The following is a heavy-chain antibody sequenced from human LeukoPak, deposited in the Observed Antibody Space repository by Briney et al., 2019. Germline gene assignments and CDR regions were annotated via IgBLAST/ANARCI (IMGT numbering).Heavy chain of an antibody. V-gene: IGHV4-39*07. CDR3: ARVQWLGSFDY. Sequence: PSETLSLTCTVSGGSISSSNYYWGWIRQPPGKGLEWIGSIYHSGSTYYNPSLKSRVTISVDTSKNQFSLKLSSVTAADTAVYYCARVQWLGSFDYWGQGTLVTVSS. CDR2: IYHSGST. D-gene: IGHD6-19*01. J-gene: IGHJ4*02. CDR1: GGSISSSNYY.